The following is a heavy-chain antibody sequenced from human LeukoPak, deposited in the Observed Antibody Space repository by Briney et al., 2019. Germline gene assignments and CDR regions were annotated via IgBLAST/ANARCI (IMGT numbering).Heavy chain of an antibody. CDR1: GYTFTSYA. CDR2: INAGNGNT. CDR3: ARDGDDILTGYYYDY. V-gene: IGHV1-3*01. D-gene: IGHD3-9*01. J-gene: IGHJ4*02. Sequence: ASVKVSCKASGYTFTSYAMHWVRQAPGQRLEWMGWINAGNGNTKYSQKFRGRVTITRDTSASTAYMELSSLRSEDTAVYYCARDGDDILTGYYYDYWGQGTLVTVSS.